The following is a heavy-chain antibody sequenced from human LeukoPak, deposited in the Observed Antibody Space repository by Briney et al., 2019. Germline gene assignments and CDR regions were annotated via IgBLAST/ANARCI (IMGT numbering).Heavy chain of an antibody. Sequence: GASVKVSCKASGYTFTGYYMHWVRQAPGQGLEWMGWINPNSGGTNYAQKFQGRVTMTRDTSISTAYMELSRLRSDDTAVYYCARARDYDILTDYYYYYGMDVWGQGTTVTVSS. CDR2: INPNSGGT. CDR3: ARARDYDILTDYYYYYGMDV. CDR1: GYTFTGYY. D-gene: IGHD3-9*01. V-gene: IGHV1-2*02. J-gene: IGHJ6*02.